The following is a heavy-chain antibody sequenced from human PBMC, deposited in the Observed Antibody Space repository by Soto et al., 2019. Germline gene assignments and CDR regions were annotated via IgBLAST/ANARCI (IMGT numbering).Heavy chain of an antibody. CDR3: ARDSPPPYFADSSVTDRPGGMDV. V-gene: IGHV3-66*01. D-gene: IGHD3-22*01. Sequence: GGSLRLSCAASGFTVSSNYMSWVRQAPGKGLEWVSVIYSGGSTYYADSVKGRFTISRDNSKNTLYLQMNSLRAEDTAVYYCARDSPPPYFADSSVTDRPGGMDVWGQGTTVTVSS. CDR1: GFTVSSNY. CDR2: IYSGGST. J-gene: IGHJ6*02.